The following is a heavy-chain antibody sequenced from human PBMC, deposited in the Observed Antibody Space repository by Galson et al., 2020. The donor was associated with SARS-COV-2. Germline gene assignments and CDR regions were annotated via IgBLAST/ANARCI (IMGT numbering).Heavy chain of an antibody. V-gene: IGHV1-24*01. D-gene: IGHD3-3*01. CDR2: FDPEDGET. J-gene: IGHJ4*02. CDR1: GYTLTELS. CDR3: ATDFAIFGVVILHY. Sequence: ASVKVSCKVSGYTLTELSMHWVRQAPGKGLEWMGVFDPEDGETIYAQKFQGRVTMTEDTSTDTAYMELSSLRSEDTAVYYCATDFAIFGVVILHYWGQGTLVTVSS.